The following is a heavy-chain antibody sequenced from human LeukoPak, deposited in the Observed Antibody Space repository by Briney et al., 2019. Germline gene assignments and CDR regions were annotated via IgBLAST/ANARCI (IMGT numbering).Heavy chain of an antibody. V-gene: IGHV3-23*01. CDR3: AKGSRNSRPYYFDF. CDR1: GFTFNNYA. J-gene: IGHJ4*02. CDR2: TTGSGDDT. Sequence: GGSLRLSCAASGFTFNNYAMSWVRQAPGKVLEWVSATTGSGDDTYHADSVKGRFTISRDNSKNTLYLQMNSLRAEDTAVYYCAKGSRNSRPYYFDFWGQGTLVTVPS. D-gene: IGHD6-19*01.